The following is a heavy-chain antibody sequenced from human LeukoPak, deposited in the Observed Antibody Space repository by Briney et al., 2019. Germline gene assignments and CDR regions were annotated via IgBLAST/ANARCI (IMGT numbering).Heavy chain of an antibody. CDR3: ARDLVAVPAAMDMYNWFDP. J-gene: IGHJ5*02. D-gene: IGHD2-2*01. CDR1: GFTFSSYS. Sequence: GGSLRLSCAASGFTFSSYSMNWVRQAPGKGLEWVSYISSSSSTIYYADSVKGRFTISRDNAKNLLYLQMNSLRAEDTAVYYCARDLVAVPAAMDMYNWFDPWGQGTLVTVSS. CDR2: ISSSSSTI. V-gene: IGHV3-48*01.